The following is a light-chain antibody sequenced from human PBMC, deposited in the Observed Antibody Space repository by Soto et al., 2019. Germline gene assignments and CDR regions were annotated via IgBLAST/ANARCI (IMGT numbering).Light chain of an antibody. J-gene: IGLJ3*02. CDR3: SSARRDNTWV. CDR1: SSDIGDSNF. V-gene: IGLV2-14*03. Sequence: QSALAQPASVSGSPGQSITISCTGTSSDIGDSNFVSWYQHNPGKAPKLLIYDVSDRPSRISSRFSGSKSANTASLTISGLQAEDEADYYCSSARRDNTWVFGGGTKLTVL. CDR2: DVS.